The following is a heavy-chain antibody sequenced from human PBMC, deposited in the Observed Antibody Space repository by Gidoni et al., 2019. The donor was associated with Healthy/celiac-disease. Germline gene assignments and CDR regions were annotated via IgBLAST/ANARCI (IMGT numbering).Heavy chain of an antibody. CDR2: IRYDGSNK. CDR1: GFPFSSYG. J-gene: IGHJ4*02. D-gene: IGHD3-3*01. V-gene: IGHV3-30*02. CDR3: AKEGRVFGVVASDY. Sequence: QVQLVESGGGVVQPGGSLRLSCAATGFPFSSYGMHWVRQAPGKGLEGVAFIRYDGSNKYYADSVKGRFTISRDNSKNTLYLQMNSLRAEDTAVYYCAKEGRVFGVVASDYWGQGTLVTVSS.